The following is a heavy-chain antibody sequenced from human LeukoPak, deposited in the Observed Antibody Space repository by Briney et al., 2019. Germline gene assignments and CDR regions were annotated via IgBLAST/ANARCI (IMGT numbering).Heavy chain of an antibody. CDR2: INPNSGGT. Sequence: ASVKVSCKASGYTFTGCYMHWVRQAPGQGLEWMGWINPNSGGTNYAQKFQGRVTMTRDTSISTAYMELSRLRSDDTAVYYCARDYDSSGYYQYYFDYWGQGTLVTVSS. J-gene: IGHJ4*02. CDR3: ARDYDSSGYYQYYFDY. CDR1: GYTFTGCY. D-gene: IGHD3-22*01. V-gene: IGHV1-2*02.